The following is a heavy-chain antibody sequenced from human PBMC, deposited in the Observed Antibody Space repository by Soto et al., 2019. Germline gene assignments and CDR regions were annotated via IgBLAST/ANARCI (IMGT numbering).Heavy chain of an antibody. CDR3: ANFGSGVPY. V-gene: IGHV3-74*01. CDR2: INSDGSAT. Sequence: GGSLRLSCAASGITFSSYWMHWVRQAPGKGLVWVSAINSDGSATRYVDSVKGRFTISRDNAKNTLYLQMNSLRAEDTAVYYCANFGSGVPYWGQGTVVTVSS. J-gene: IGHJ4*02. D-gene: IGHD2-8*01. CDR1: GITFSSYW.